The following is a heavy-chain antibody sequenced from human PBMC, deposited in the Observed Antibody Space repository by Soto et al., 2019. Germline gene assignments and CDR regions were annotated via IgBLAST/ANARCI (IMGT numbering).Heavy chain of an antibody. CDR1: GFNFKKFA. D-gene: IGHD6-19*01. CDR3: AKADGEQWLLPHLDK. V-gene: IGHV3-23*01. Sequence: EVQLLESGGGVVQPGGSLRLSCVASGFNFKKFAMSWVRQAPGEGLEWVSGISCCGGSTSYAGSVKGRFSIARDDSTNTLSLQMNNLRVEDTAQYYCAKADGEQWLLPHLDKWGQGTLVTVS. J-gene: IGHJ4*02. CDR2: ISCCGGST.